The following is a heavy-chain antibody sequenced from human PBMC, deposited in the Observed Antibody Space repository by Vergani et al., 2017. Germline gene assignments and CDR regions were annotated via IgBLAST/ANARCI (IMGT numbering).Heavy chain of an antibody. CDR2: IYPGDSDT. J-gene: IGHJ4*02. Sequence: EVELVQSGAELKKPGESMKISCKASGYTFSRYWIGWVRQVPGKGLEWMGIIYPGDSDTRYSPSFEGQVTISADTSTSTAYVQWPSLKASDTAVYFCAXLPRGLRGMSLEYWGQGTLVTVSS. CDR3: AXLPRGLRGMSLEY. CDR1: GYTFSRYW. D-gene: IGHD3-10*01. V-gene: IGHV5-51*01.